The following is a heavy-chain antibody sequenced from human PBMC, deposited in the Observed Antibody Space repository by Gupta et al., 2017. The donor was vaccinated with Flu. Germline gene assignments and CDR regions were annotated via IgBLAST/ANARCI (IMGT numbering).Heavy chain of an antibody. D-gene: IGHD1-26*01. CDR2: IYHSGST. J-gene: IGHJ3*02. Sequence: QVQLQESGPGLVKPSETLSLTCAVSGYSISSGYYWGWIRQPPGKGLEWIGSIYHSGSTYYNPSLKSRVTISVDTSKNQFSLKLSPVTAADTAVYYCARAQVWANAFDIWGQGTMVTVSS. CDR3: ARAQVWANAFDI. CDR1: GYSISSGYY. V-gene: IGHV4-38-2*01.